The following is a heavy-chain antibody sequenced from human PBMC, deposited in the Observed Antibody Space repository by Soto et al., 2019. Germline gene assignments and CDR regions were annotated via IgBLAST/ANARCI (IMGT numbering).Heavy chain of an antibody. CDR1: GYTFSDYY. CDR3: AREPATAKPEGVDF. D-gene: IGHD1-1*01. CDR2: INPNSGGT. V-gene: IGHV1-2*02. Sequence: ASVKVSCKASGYTFSDYYMHWVRQAPGQGLEWMGWINPNSGGTKYAPKFQGGVTMTRDTSITTAYMELSRLRSGDTAVYYCAREPATAKPEGVDFWGQGXLVTVSS. J-gene: IGHJ4*02.